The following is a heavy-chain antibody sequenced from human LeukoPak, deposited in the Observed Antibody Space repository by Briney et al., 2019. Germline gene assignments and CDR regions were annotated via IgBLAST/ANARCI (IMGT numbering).Heavy chain of an antibody. J-gene: IGHJ4*02. CDR1: GFTFRDSA. CDR3: AKASNGGSYYGVIIDY. D-gene: IGHD1-26*01. V-gene: IGHV3-30*18. CDR2: ISYDGSNK. Sequence: GGSLRLSCAASGFTFRDSAMSWVRQAPGKGLEWVAVISYDGSNKYCTDSVKGRFTISRDNSKNTLYLQMNSLRAEDTAVYYCAKASNGGSYYGVIIDYWGQGTLVTVSS.